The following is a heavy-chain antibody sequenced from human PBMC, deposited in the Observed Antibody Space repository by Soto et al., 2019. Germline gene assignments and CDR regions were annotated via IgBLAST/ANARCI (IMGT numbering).Heavy chain of an antibody. CDR2: INPNSGGT. CDR1: GYTFTGYY. Sequence: GASVKVSCKASGYTFTGYYMHWVRQAPGQGLEWMGWINPNSGGTNYAQKFQGRVTMTRDTSISTAYMELSRLRSDDTAVYYCARESGSSWDRGWFDPWGQGTLVTVSS. J-gene: IGHJ5*02. V-gene: IGHV1-2*02. D-gene: IGHD6-13*01. CDR3: ARESGSSWDRGWFDP.